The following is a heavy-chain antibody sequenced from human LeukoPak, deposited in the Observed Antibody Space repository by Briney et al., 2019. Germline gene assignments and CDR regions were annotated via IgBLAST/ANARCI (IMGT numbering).Heavy chain of an antibody. CDR3: ARDPGSMVRGVTTYFDY. J-gene: IGHJ4*02. V-gene: IGHV4-4*07. CDR1: GGSISSYY. D-gene: IGHD3-10*01. Sequence: SETLSLTCTVSGGSISSYYWSWIRQPAGKGLEWTGRIYTSGSTNYNPSLKSRVTMSVDTSKNQFSLKLSSVTAADTAVYYCARDPGSMVRGVTTYFDYWGQGTLVTVSS. CDR2: IYTSGST.